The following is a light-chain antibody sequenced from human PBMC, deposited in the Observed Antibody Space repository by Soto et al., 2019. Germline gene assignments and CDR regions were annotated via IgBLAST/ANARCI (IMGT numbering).Light chain of an antibody. CDR1: QSINIY. CDR3: QQRYRSPYP. Sequence: IQMTQSPSSLSASVGDSVTVTCRASQSINIYLNWYQQKPGKAPTLLIYGASSLHSGVPSRVTGARSRTDFTITISSLQPADFDTYYCQQRYRSPYPFGQGTTLEIK. V-gene: IGKV1-39*01. J-gene: IGKJ2*01. CDR2: GAS.